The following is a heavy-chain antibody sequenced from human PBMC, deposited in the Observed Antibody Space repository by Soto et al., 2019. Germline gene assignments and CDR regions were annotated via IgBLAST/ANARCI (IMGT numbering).Heavy chain of an antibody. CDR3: ARRGSSPGWFDGSYGMDV. D-gene: IGHD6-13*01. V-gene: IGHV5-51*01. Sequence: GESLKISCKGSGYSFTSYWIGWVRQMPGKGLEWMGIIYPGDSDTRYSPSFQGQVTISADKSISTAYLQWSSLKASDTAMYYCARRGSSPGWFDGSYGMDVWGQGTTVTVSS. J-gene: IGHJ6*02. CDR2: IYPGDSDT. CDR1: GYSFTSYW.